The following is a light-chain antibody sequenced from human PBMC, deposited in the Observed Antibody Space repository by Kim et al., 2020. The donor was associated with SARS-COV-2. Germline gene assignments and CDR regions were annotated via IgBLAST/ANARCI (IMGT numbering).Light chain of an antibody. J-gene: IGLJ3*02. V-gene: IGLV2-23*02. CDR2: EVS. Sequence: GQSITISCTGTSSDVGSYNLVSWYQQHPGKAPKLMIYEVSKRPSGVSNRFSGSKSGNTASLTISGLQAEDEADYYCYSYAGSGTWVFGGGTQLTVL. CDR1: SSDVGSYNL. CDR3: YSYAGSGTWV.